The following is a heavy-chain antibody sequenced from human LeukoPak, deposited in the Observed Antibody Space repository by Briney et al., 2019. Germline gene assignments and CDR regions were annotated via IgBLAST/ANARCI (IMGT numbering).Heavy chain of an antibody. CDR1: GTSVSATTYY. D-gene: IGHD3-3*01. V-gene: IGHV4-61*01. J-gene: IGHJ4*02. Sequence: SETLSLTCSVSGTSVSATTYYWSWIRQPPGKGLEWIGYMSYSGSADYNPSLKGRVSISVDASRNQFSLTLNSVTTADTAVYYCARDRAYDFWSGYYDYWGQGSLVSVSS. CDR2: MSYSGSA. CDR3: ARDRAYDFWSGYYDY.